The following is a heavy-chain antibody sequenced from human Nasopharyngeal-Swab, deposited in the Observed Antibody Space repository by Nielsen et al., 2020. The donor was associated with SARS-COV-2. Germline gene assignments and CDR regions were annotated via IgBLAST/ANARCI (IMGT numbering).Heavy chain of an antibody. V-gene: IGHV1-69*04. D-gene: IGHD3-22*01. J-gene: IGHJ6*02. CDR2: IIPIFGIV. CDR1: GGTFSSYA. Sequence: SVKVSCKASGGTFSSYAIRWVRQAPGHGLEWMGRIIPIFGIVNYDPKLQGRVTITADKSTSTAYLELSSQRSEDTAVYYCASQGGGDYYDSRRYYNYVMDVWGQGTTVTVSS. CDR3: ASQGGGDYYDSRRYYNYVMDV.